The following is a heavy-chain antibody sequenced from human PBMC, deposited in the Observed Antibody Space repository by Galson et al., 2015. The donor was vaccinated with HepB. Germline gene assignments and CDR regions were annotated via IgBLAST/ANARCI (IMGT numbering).Heavy chain of an antibody. CDR1: GFTFSSYG. D-gene: IGHD3-22*01. CDR2: ISYDGSNK. CDR3: AKDMVVVISNYYYYGMDV. J-gene: IGHJ6*02. Sequence: SLRLSCAASGFTFSSYGVHWVRQAPGKGLEWVAVISYDGSNKYYADSVKGRFTISRDNSKNTLYLQMNSLRAEDTAVYYCAKDMVVVISNYYYYGMDVWGQGTTVTVSS. V-gene: IGHV3-30*18.